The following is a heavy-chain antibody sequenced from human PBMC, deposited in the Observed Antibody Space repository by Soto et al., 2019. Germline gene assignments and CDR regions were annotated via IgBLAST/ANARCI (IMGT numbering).Heavy chain of an antibody. CDR2: IYYSGST. V-gene: IGHV4-59*01. J-gene: IGHJ6*03. CDR1: GGSISSYY. D-gene: IGHD3-16*02. CDR3: ATSDSLPGHYCYMVV. Sequence: QVQLQESGPGLVKPSETLSLTCTVSGGSISSYYWSWIRQPPGKGLEWIGYIYYSGSTNYNPSLKRRLTISVDTSKNQFSLKLSSVTAADTAVYYGATSDSLPGHYCYMVVWGKGTTVTVSS.